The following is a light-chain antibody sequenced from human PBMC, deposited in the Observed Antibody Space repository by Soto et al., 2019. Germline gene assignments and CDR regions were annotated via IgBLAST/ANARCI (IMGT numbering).Light chain of an antibody. CDR1: QSVLYSSNNKNY. Sequence: DIVMTQSPDSLAVSLGERATINCKSSQSVLYSSNNKNYLAWYQQKPGQPPKLLIYWASTRESGVPDRFSGSRSGTDFTLPISSLQAEDVAVYYCQQYSSTPPTFGQGTKVEIK. CDR2: WAS. V-gene: IGKV4-1*01. J-gene: IGKJ1*01. CDR3: QQYSSTPPT.